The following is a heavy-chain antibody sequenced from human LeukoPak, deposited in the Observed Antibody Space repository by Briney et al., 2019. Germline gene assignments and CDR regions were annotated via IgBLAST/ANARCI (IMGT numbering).Heavy chain of an antibody. V-gene: IGHV3-23*01. Sequence: GGSLRLSCAASGFTFSSYAMSWVRQAPGKGLEWSSAISGRGGSTYYADSVKGRFTISRDNSKNTLYLQMNSLRAEDTAVYYCAKFPHDNDDYFDYWGQGTLVTVSS. CDR3: AKFPHDNDDYFDY. J-gene: IGHJ4*02. CDR2: ISGRGGST. D-gene: IGHD3-9*01. CDR1: GFTFSSYA.